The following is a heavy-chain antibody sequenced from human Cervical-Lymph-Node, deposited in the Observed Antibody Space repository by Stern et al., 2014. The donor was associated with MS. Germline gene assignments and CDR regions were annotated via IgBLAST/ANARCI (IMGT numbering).Heavy chain of an antibody. CDR2: LSYSGRT. V-gene: IGHV4-61*01. CDR3: ASVAGGTGWYFDL. CDR1: GASGASISNYY. J-gene: IGHJ2*01. D-gene: IGHD1-1*01. Sequence: QVQLVQSGPGLAKPSETLSLTCAVSGASGASISNYYLSWIRQSPGQGLEWIGYLSYSGRTKSNPSLESRVTMSVDTSTNQFSLKLSSVTTADTAVYYCASVAGGTGWYFDLWGRGTLVTVSS.